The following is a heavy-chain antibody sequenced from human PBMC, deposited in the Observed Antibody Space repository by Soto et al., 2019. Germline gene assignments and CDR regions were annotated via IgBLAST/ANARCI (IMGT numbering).Heavy chain of an antibody. CDR1: GGTFSTSG. CDR2: IVPLLGTA. V-gene: IGHV1-69*01. D-gene: IGHD6-19*01. Sequence: QGHLVQSGAEVKKPGSSVKVSCKASGGTFSTSGISWVRQAPGQGLEWVGRIVPLLGTANYAQRFQGRVTITADESTSTAYMELSSLRSEDTAVYYCAREYSSGWSGYWGQGTLVAVSS. CDR3: AREYSSGWSGY. J-gene: IGHJ4*02.